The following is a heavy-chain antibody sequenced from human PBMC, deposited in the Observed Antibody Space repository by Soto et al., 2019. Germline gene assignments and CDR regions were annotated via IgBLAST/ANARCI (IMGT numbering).Heavy chain of an antibody. D-gene: IGHD5-12*01. CDR1: GFTFSSRT. Sequence: ESGGGLVQPGGSLRLSCAASGFTFSSRTMSWVRQAPGKGLEWVSVISSSGSTSYTDSVKGRFTISKDSSKNTLYLQLNSLRVEDTAVYYCAKGARDVDYWGQGTLVTVSS. CDR2: ISSSGST. V-gene: IGHV3-23*01. J-gene: IGHJ4*02. CDR3: AKGARDVDY.